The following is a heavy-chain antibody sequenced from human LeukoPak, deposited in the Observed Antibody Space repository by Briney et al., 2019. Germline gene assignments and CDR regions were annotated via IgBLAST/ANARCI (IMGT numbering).Heavy chain of an antibody. Sequence: PSETLSLTCTVSGGSISNSGYYWGWIRQPPGKGLEWIGNIYYSGSTYYNPSLKSRVTISVDTSKNQFSLKLSSVTAADTAVYYCAKIYYYDPFDFWGQGTLVTVSS. CDR2: IYYSGST. V-gene: IGHV4-39*01. D-gene: IGHD3-22*01. CDR3: AKIYYYDPFDF. J-gene: IGHJ4*02. CDR1: GGSISNSGYY.